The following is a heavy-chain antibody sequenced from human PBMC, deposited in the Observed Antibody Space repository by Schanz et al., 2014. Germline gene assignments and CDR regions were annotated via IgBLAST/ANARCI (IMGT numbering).Heavy chain of an antibody. V-gene: IGHV3-23*01. Sequence: EVQLLESGGGLVQPGGSLRLSCAASGFTFSSYAMSWVRQAPGTGLERVSAISGSGGSTYYADSVRGRFTMSRDNSKNTVHLQVSSLRVDDTSVYYCARVGSSGYFFANWGQGTRVTVSS. J-gene: IGHJ4*02. CDR2: ISGSGGST. CDR1: GFTFSSYA. CDR3: ARVGSSGYFFAN. D-gene: IGHD3-22*01.